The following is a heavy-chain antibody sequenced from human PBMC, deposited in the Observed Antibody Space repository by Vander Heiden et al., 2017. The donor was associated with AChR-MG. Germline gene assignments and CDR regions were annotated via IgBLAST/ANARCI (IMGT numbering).Heavy chain of an antibody. D-gene: IGHD6-13*01. CDR2: IMPIFGTA. V-gene: IGHV1-69*01. Sequence: QVQLVQSGAEVKKPGSSVKVSCKASGGTFSSYAISWVRQAPGQGLEWMGGIMPIFGTANYAQKFQGRVTITADESTSTAYMELSSLRSEDTAVYYCAGGYSSSWYNLYYGMDVWGQGTTVTVSS. CDR1: GGTFSSYA. CDR3: AGGYSSSWYNLYYGMDV. J-gene: IGHJ6*02.